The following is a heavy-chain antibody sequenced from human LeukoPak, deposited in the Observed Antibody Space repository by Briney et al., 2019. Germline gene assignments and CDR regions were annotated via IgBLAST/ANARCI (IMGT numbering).Heavy chain of an antibody. Sequence: GGSLRLSCAASGFTFSSYWMHWVRQVPGKGLVWVSRINPDGSSTNYADSVKGRLTISRDNAKNTLYVQMNSLRAEDTAVYYCARGAFGVYAFDIWGQGTMVTVSS. CDR1: GFTFSSYW. CDR3: ARGAFGVYAFDI. J-gene: IGHJ3*02. D-gene: IGHD3-3*01. CDR2: INPDGSST. V-gene: IGHV3-74*01.